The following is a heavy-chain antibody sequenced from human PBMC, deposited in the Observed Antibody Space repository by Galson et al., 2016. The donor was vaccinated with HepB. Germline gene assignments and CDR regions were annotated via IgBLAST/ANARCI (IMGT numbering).Heavy chain of an antibody. CDR2: ISGSSTTI. CDR3: ARESSITFVTYYYGMDV. Sequence: SLRLSCAASGFTFSSSSMNWVRQAPGKGLEIISYISGSSTTIHYADSVKGRFPISRDNAGNSLYLQMNSLRHEDTGVYYCARESSITFVTYYYGMDVWGQGTTVTVSS. CDR1: GFTFSSSS. D-gene: IGHD3-16*01. J-gene: IGHJ6*02. V-gene: IGHV3-48*02.